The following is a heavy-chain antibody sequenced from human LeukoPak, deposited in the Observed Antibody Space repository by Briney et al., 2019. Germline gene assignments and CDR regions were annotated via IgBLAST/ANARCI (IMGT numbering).Heavy chain of an antibody. D-gene: IGHD1-1*01. J-gene: IGHJ3*02. CDR1: AFTFSGYS. Sequence: GGSLRLSCVVSAFTFSGYSMHWVRQAPGKGLEWVAFISHDGSNKYCADSLKGRFTISRDNSKNTLFLQMNSLRPEDTAVYYCARVGYDYNWYDAFDIWGQAQWSPSLQ. CDR2: ISHDGSNK. CDR3: ARVGYDYNWYDAFDI. V-gene: IGHV3-30*04.